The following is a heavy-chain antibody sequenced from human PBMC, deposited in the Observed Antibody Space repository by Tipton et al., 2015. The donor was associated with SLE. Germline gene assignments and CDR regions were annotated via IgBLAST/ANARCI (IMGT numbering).Heavy chain of an antibody. D-gene: IGHD2-21*01. CDR2: INPSSGGT. CDR3: ASLVASYCGGDCMDV. CDR1: GYTFTAYY. Sequence: QSGAEVKKPGASVKVSCKASGYTFTAYYMHWVRQAPGQGLEWMGRINPSSGGTNYAQKFQGRVTMTRDTSISTAYMELTRLRSDATAVYYCASLVASYCGGDCMDVWGQGTTVTVSS. J-gene: IGHJ6*02. V-gene: IGHV1-2*06.